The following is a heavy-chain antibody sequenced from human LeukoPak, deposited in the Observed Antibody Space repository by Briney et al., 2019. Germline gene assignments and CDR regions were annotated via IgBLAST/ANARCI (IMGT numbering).Heavy chain of an antibody. Sequence: ASVKVSCKASGYTFTDYYMHWVRQAPGQGLEWMGWINPNSSGTNYAQKFQGRVTMTRDTSISTAYMEMSRLRSDDTAVYYCARVPRDSSVEGDYWGQGTLVTVSS. J-gene: IGHJ4*02. D-gene: IGHD6-25*01. CDR2: INPNSSGT. V-gene: IGHV1-2*02. CDR3: ARVPRDSSVEGDY. CDR1: GYTFTDYY.